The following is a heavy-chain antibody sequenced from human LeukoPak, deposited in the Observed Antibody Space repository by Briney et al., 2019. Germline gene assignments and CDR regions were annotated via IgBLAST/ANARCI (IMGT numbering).Heavy chain of an antibody. J-gene: IGHJ6*03. CDR1: GYTFTGYY. CDR3: ARGPDINYYYYYMDV. CDR2: INPNSGGT. Sequence: ASVKVSCKASGYTFTGYYMHWVRQAPGQGLEWMGWINPNSGGTNYAQKFQGRVTMTRDTSISTAYMELSRLRSDDTAVYYCARGPDINYYYYYMDVWGKGTTVTVSS. V-gene: IGHV1-2*02. D-gene: IGHD2-15*01.